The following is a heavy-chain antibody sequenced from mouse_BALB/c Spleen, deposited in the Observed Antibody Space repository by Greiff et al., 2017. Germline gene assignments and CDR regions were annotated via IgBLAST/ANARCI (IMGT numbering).Heavy chain of an antibody. V-gene: IGHV1-82*01. CDR2: IYPGDGDT. D-gene: IGHD2-14*01. Sequence: VQLQESGPELVKPGASVKISCKASGYAFSSSWMNWVKQRPGQGLEWIGRIYPGDGDTNYNGKFKGKATLTADKSSSTAYMQLSSLTSVDSAVYFCERSDRYDGGYFDYWGQGTTLTVSS. CDR1: GYAFSSSW. CDR3: ERSDRYDGGYFDY. J-gene: IGHJ2*01.